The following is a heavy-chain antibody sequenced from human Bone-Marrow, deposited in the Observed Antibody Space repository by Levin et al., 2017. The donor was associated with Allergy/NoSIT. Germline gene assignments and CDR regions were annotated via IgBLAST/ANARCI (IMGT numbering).Heavy chain of an antibody. D-gene: IGHD3-3*01. CDR3: ARGITIFGVVLAVNDAFDI. J-gene: IGHJ3*02. V-gene: IGHV4-31*03. Sequence: LRLSCTVSGGSINSGNYYWTWLRQHPGKGLEWIGYISYSGNTFYNASLKSRLTISVDTSKTHFSLRLSSVTAADTAVYYCARGITIFGVVLAVNDAFDIWGQGTMVTVSS. CDR1: GGSINSGNYY. CDR2: ISYSGNT.